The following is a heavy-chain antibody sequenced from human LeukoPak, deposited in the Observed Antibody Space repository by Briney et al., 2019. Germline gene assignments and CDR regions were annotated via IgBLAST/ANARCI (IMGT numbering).Heavy chain of an antibody. CDR2: ISFDGSNK. V-gene: IGHV3-30*04. Sequence: GGSLRLSCTASGFXFGDYAITWVRQAPGKGLEWVAVISFDGSNKYYADSVKGRFTISRDNSKNTLYLQMNSLRAEDTAVYYCAKDRSGSYFDYWGQGTLVTVSS. CDR3: AKDRSGSYFDY. D-gene: IGHD1-26*01. J-gene: IGHJ4*02. CDR1: GFXFGDYA.